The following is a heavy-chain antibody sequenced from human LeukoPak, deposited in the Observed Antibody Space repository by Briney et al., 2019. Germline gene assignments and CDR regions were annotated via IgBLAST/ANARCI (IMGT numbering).Heavy chain of an antibody. D-gene: IGHD2-15*01. CDR1: GYTFTGYY. Sequence: ASVKVSCKASGYTFTGYYMHLVRQAPGQGLEWMGWINPNSGGTNYAQKFQGRVTMTRDTSISTAYMELSRLRSDDTAVYYCARDTRFGGSCNYWGQGTLVTVSS. V-gene: IGHV1-2*02. J-gene: IGHJ4*02. CDR3: ARDTRFGGSCNY. CDR2: INPNSGGT.